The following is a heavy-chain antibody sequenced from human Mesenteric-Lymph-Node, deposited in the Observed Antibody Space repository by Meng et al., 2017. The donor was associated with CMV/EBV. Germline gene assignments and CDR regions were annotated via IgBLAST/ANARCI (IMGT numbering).Heavy chain of an antibody. V-gene: IGHV4-59*03. CDR3: AHMRGIGRWFDP. D-gene: IGHD2-21*01. CDR1: GGSMSPYY. CDR2: IFSSGNT. Sequence: GSLRLSCTVSGGSMSPYYWAWFRQPPGKGLEWIGYIFSSGNTHYNVSLETRTTISIDTSKSQFSLKLRSATAADTAVYYCAHMRGIGRWFDPWGQGTLVTSPQ. J-gene: IGHJ5*02.